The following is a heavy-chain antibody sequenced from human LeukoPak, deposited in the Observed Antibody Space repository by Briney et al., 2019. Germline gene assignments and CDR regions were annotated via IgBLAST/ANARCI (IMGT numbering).Heavy chain of an antibody. CDR1: GGSFSGYY. CDR2: INHRGST. CDR3: ARRRGCSSTSCYEDYYYYYYMDV. D-gene: IGHD2-2*01. Sequence: SETLSLTCAVYGGSFSGYYWSSIRQPPRKGVEWIGGINHRGSTNYNQSLTSRVNISVDTSKNQCSLKLGSVPAADTAVYYCARRRGCSSTSCYEDYYYYYYMDVWGKGTTVTVSS. J-gene: IGHJ6*03. V-gene: IGHV4-34*01.